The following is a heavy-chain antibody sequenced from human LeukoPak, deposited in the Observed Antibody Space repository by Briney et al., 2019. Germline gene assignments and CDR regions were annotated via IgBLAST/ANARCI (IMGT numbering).Heavy chain of an antibody. V-gene: IGHV1-18*01. CDR3: ARAWTGSGSPREYNWFDP. D-gene: IGHD3-10*01. CDR2: ISAYNGIT. CDR1: GYTFTSYG. Sequence: ASVKVSCKASGYTFTSYGISWVRQAPGQGLEWTGWISAYNGITNYAQKLQGRVTMTTNTSTSTAYMELRSLRSDDTAVYYCARAWTGSGSPREYNWFDPWGQGTLVTVSS. J-gene: IGHJ5*02.